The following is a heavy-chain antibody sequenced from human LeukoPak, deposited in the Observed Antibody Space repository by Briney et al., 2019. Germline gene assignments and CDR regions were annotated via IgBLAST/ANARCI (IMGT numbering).Heavy chain of an antibody. V-gene: IGHV1-18*01. CDR2: ISAYNGNT. J-gene: IGHJ3*02. CDR1: GYTFTSYG. D-gene: IGHD3-10*01. CDR3: ARVLEGYYGSGSYYLGAFDI. Sequence: GASVKVSCKASGYTFTSYGISWVRQAPGQGLEWMGWISAYNGNTNYAQKLQGRVTMTTDTSTSTAYMELRSLRSDDTAVYYCARVLEGYYGSGSYYLGAFDIWGQGTMVTVSS.